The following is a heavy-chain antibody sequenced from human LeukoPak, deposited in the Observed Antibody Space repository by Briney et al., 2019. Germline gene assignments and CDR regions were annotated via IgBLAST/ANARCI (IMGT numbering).Heavy chain of an antibody. CDR1: GGSISSGGYS. J-gene: IGHJ4*02. Sequence: SQTLSLTCAVSGGSISSGGYSWSWIRQPPGKGLEWIGYIYHSGSTYYNPSLKSRVTISVDTSKNQFSLKLSSVTAADTAVYYCARLPEYYDFWSGYYTPFDYWGQGTLVTVSS. CDR3: ARLPEYYDFWSGYYTPFDY. V-gene: IGHV4-30-2*03. CDR2: IYHSGST. D-gene: IGHD3-3*01.